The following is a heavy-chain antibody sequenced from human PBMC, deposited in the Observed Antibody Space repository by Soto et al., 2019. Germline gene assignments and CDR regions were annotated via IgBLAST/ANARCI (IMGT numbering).Heavy chain of an antibody. CDR2: IMPDFATP. Sequence: QVQLVQSGAEVKKPGSSVKVSCKASGGTFSTSAISWVRQAPGQGLEWVGGIMPDFATPDYAQKFQGRVPITAEESTTTAYLELTSMRTDDTAVYDFSRDKDRQQLGGNYYYILDVWGQGTAITVSS. CDR3: SRDKDRQQLGGNYYYILDV. CDR1: GGTFSTSA. V-gene: IGHV1-69*12. D-gene: IGHD3-3*02. J-gene: IGHJ6*02.